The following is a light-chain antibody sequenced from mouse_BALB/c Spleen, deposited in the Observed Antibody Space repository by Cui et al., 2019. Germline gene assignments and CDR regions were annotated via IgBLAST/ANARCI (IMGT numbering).Light chain of an antibody. J-gene: IGKJ4*01. CDR3: QQWSSNPPT. CDR1: SSVSY. CDR2: DTS. V-gene: IGKV4-59*01. Sequence: QMVLTQSPAIRFASTGEKVTMTCSASSSVSYMHWYQQKSGTSPKRWIYDTSKLASGVPARFSGSGSGTSYSLTISSMEAEDAATYYCQQWSSNPPTFGSGTKLEIK.